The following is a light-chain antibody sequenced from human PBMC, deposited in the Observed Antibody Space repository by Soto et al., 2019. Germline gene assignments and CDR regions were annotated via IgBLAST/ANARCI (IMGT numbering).Light chain of an antibody. CDR1: QSISSW. CDR2: DAS. Sequence: DIQMTQSPSTLSASVGDRVTITCRASQSISSWLAWYQQKPGKAPKILIYDASSLESGVPSRFSGSGSGTEFTLTISSLQPDDFPTYYCQQYNSLVPFGQRTKADIK. J-gene: IGKJ2*01. V-gene: IGKV1-5*01. CDR3: QQYNSLVP.